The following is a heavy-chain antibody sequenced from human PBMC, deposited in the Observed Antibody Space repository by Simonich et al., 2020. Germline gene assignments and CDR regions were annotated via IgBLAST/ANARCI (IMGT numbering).Heavy chain of an antibody. CDR1: GFTFSSYE. V-gene: IGHV3-48*03. Sequence: EVQLVESGVGLVQPGGSLRLSCAASGFTFSSYEMNWVRQAPGKGLEWVSYISSSGSTIYYADSVKGRFTISRDNAKNSLYLQMNSLRAEDTAVYYCARDFRLQLVEIGTYYYYGMDVWGQGTTVTVSS. D-gene: IGHD6-6*01. J-gene: IGHJ6*02. CDR2: ISSSGSTI. CDR3: ARDFRLQLVEIGTYYYYGMDV.